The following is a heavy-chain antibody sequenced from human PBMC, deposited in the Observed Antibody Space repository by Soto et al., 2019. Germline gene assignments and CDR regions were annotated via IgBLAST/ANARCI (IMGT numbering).Heavy chain of an antibody. CDR1: GGSFNNYA. CDR2: IIPIFGSE. D-gene: IGHD5-12*01. V-gene: IGHV1-69*01. Sequence: QVQLVQSGAEMKKPGSSVKVSCKASGGSFNNYAITWVRQAPGQGLEWMGGIIPIFGSENYAQKFQGRVTITADESTSTAYMALSSLRSDDTAVYYCARGRGYDNLDPFDIWGQGTMVAVSS. J-gene: IGHJ3*02. CDR3: ARGRGYDNLDPFDI.